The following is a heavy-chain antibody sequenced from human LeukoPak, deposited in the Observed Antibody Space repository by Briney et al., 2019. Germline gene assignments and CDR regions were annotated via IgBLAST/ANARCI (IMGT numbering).Heavy chain of an antibody. CDR3: ARDVVRWGGWLDA. V-gene: IGHV1-3*01. D-gene: IGHD2-21*01. J-gene: IGHJ5*02. Sequence: GASVKVSCKASGYTFTRYGIHWMRQGPGQSFEWMGWINGNTKYSENLQDRVTITWDTSASTAYMELRRLRSEETVVYYCARDVVRWGGWLDAWGQGTLVIVSS. CDR1: GYTFTRYG. CDR2: INGNT.